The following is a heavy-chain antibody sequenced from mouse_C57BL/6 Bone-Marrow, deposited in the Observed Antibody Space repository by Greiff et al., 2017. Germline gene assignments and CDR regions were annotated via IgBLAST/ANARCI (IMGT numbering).Heavy chain of an antibody. V-gene: IGHV1-5*01. CDR2: IYPGNSDT. CDR3: TPLYYDYDFLFDY. Sequence: EVQLQESGTVLARPGASVKMSCKTSGYTFTSYWMHWVKQRPGQGLEWIGAIYPGNSDTSYNQKFKGKAKLTAVTSASTAYMELSSLTNEDSAVYYCTPLYYDYDFLFDYWGQGTTLTVSS. CDR1: GYTFTSYW. D-gene: IGHD2-4*01. J-gene: IGHJ2*01.